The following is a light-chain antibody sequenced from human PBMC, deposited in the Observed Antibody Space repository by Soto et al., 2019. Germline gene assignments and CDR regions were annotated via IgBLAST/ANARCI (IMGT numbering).Light chain of an antibody. Sequence: EIVMTQSPATLSVSPGEGVTLSCRASQNINSNLAWYKQKPGQVPSLLIYGASTRATGIPARVGGSGSGTEFTLSSSSLQSEDFAVYYCQQYHLWPLTLGQGTRLEIK. V-gene: IGKV3-15*01. J-gene: IGKJ5*01. CDR2: GAS. CDR1: QNINSN. CDR3: QQYHLWPLT.